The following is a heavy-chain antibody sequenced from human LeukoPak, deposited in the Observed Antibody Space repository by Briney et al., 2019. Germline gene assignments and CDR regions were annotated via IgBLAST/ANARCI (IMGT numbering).Heavy chain of an antibody. CDR3: ASVSSSSGGSLYY. V-gene: IGHV1-69*04. J-gene: IGHJ4*02. Sequence: GASVKVSCKASGGTFSSYAISWVRQAPGQGLEWMGRIIPILGIANYAQKFQGRVTITADKSTSTAYMELSSLRSEDTAVYYCASVSSSSGGSLYYWGQGTLVTVSS. CDR2: IIPILGIA. CDR1: GGTFSSYA. D-gene: IGHD6-13*01.